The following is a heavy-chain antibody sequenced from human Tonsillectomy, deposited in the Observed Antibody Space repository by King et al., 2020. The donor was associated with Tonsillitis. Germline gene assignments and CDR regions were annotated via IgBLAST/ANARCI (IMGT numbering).Heavy chain of an antibody. J-gene: IGHJ4*02. Sequence: VQLVQSGAEVKKPGAAVNMSCKVSGYTFSDYYIHWVQQAPGKGFEWVGLIDPEDGRTMYAEKFQGRATITADASIDTAYMELSRLRSEDTAVYYCVIGGLHWGQGTLVTVSS. D-gene: IGHD2-15*01. CDR1: GYTFSDYY. V-gene: IGHV1-69-2*01. CDR3: VIGGLH. CDR2: IDPEDGRT.